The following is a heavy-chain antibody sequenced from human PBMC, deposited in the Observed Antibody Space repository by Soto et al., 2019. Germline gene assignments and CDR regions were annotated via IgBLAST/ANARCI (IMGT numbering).Heavy chain of an antibody. CDR3: GRVGVPLQLELLDVFDI. J-gene: IGHJ3*02. Sequence: ASVKVSCKASGYTFTSYGISWVRQAPGQGLEWMGWISAYNGNTNYAQKLQGRVTMTTDTSTSTAYMELRSLRSDDTAVYYCGRVGVPLQLELLDVFDIWGQGTMVTVS. CDR2: ISAYNGNT. V-gene: IGHV1-18*01. CDR1: GYTFTSYG. D-gene: IGHD1-1*01.